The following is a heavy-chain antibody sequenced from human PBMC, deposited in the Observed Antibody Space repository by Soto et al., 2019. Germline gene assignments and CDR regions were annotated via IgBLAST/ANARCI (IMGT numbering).Heavy chain of an antibody. J-gene: IGHJ4*02. CDR3: ARDRSKKLGFDY. V-gene: IGHV1-69*13. CDR2: IVPSLNTA. CDR1: GGSFTSYA. Sequence: ASVKVSCKASGGSFTSYAFSWVRQAPGQGLEWMGGIVPSLNTANYAQKFQGRVTIIADESTNTASMELSSLRSEDTAMYYCARDRSKKLGFDYWGQGTLVTVSS. D-gene: IGHD7-27*01.